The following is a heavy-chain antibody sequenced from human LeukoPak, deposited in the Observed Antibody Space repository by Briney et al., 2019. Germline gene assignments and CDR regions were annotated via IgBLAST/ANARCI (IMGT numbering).Heavy chain of an antibody. Sequence: SGGSLRLSCAASGFTFSRYAMSCVRQAPGKGLECVSDNSGSGGRTYYADSLKGRFNISRDNSKNTLYLQMNSLRAEDTAVYYCAKDHLSWSYGGMDVWGQGTTVTVSS. CDR3: AKDHLSWSYGGMDV. CDR1: GFTFSRYA. V-gene: IGHV3-23*01. CDR2: NSGSGGRT. J-gene: IGHJ6*02. D-gene: IGHD3-16*01.